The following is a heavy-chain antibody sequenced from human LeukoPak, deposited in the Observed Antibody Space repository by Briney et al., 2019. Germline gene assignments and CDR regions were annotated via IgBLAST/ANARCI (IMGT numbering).Heavy chain of an antibody. Sequence: PGGSLRLSCAPPGFTFNNCAMNWVRQAPGKGLEWVSRITGSGARYYADSVKGRFTISRDASNTTLSLQMNSLRADDTAVYYCAKHIADYFYYGMDVWGHGTTVTVSS. CDR2: ITGSGAR. J-gene: IGHJ6*02. V-gene: IGHV3-23*01. CDR1: GFTFNNCA. CDR3: AKHIADYFYYGMDV.